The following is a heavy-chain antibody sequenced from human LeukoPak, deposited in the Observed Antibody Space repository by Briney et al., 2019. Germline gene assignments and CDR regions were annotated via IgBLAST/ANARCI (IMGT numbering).Heavy chain of an antibody. CDR1: GFTFSSYG. J-gene: IGHJ3*02. CDR3: ASGLGYCSGGSCYFDAFDI. Sequence: PGGSLRLSCAASGFTFSSYGMHWVRQAPGKGLEWVAVISYDGSNKYYADSVKGRFTISRDNSKNTLYLQMNSLRAEDTAVYYCASGLGYCSGGSCYFDAFDIWGQGTMVTVSS. CDR2: ISYDGSNK. D-gene: IGHD2-15*01. V-gene: IGHV3-30*03.